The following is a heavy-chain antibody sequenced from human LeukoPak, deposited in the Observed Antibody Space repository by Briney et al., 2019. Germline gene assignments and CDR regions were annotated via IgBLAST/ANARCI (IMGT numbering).Heavy chain of an antibody. CDR2: IIPIFGTA. J-gene: IGHJ3*02. Sequence: SVKVSCKASGGTSSSYAISWVRQAPGQGLEWMGGIIPIFGTANYTQKFQGRVTITTDESTSTAYMELSSLRSEDTAVYYCARDSYDSSGYFSQDAFDIWGQGAMVTVSS. D-gene: IGHD3-22*01. V-gene: IGHV1-69*05. CDR3: ARDSYDSSGYFSQDAFDI. CDR1: GGTSSSYA.